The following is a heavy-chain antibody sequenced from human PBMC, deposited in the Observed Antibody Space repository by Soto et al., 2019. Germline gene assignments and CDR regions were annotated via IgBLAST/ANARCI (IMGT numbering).Heavy chain of an antibody. CDR1: GFSFTMYA. D-gene: IGHD3-10*01. V-gene: IGHV3-23*01. CDR2: VSGSGSTT. Sequence: LRLSCAASGFSFTMYAFHWVRQAPGKGLEWVSGVSGSGSTTYYADSVKGRFIISRDNSKKTAFLYMNSLRAEDTAVYYCARDPTYSADSESPHYFDYWGQGTLVTVSS. CDR3: ARDPTYSADSESPHYFDY. J-gene: IGHJ4*02.